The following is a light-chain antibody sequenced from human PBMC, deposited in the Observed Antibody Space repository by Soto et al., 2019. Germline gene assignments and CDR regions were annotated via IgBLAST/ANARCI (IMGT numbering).Light chain of an antibody. CDR3: QQYYSYPFT. CDR2: AAS. Sequence: AIRMTQSPSSFSASTGDRVTITCRASQGISSYLAWYQQKPGKAPKLLIYAASTLQSGVPSRFSGGGSGTDFTLTISCLQSEDFATYYCQQYYSYPFTFCPGTKVDI. V-gene: IGKV1-8*01. CDR1: QGISSY. J-gene: IGKJ3*01.